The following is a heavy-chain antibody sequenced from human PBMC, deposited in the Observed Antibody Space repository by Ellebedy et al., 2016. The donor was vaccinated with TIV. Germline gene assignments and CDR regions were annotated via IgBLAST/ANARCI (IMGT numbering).Heavy chain of an antibody. CDR2: ISWNSGSI. D-gene: IGHD3-22*01. J-gene: IGHJ4*02. V-gene: IGHV3-9*01. Sequence: GGSLRLSXAASGFTFDDYAMHWVRQAPGKGLEWVSGISWNSGSIGYADSVKGRFTISRDNAKNSLYLQMKSLRAEDTALYYCAKDGRPTYYYDSSGYYWIGEWGQGTLVTVSS. CDR3: AKDGRPTYYYDSSGYYWIGE. CDR1: GFTFDDYA.